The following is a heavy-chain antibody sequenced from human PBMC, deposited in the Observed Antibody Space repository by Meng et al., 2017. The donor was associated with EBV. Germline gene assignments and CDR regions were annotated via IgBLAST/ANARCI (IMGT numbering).Heavy chain of an antibody. J-gene: IGHJ4*02. D-gene: IGHD5-12*01. CDR2: IYSGGST. V-gene: IGHV3-53*01. CDR1: GFTVSRNY. CDR3: AKHRLGPLDY. Sequence: PLVVSGGGCVQPGGSLRRSCAAPGFTVSRNYMSWVRQAPGKGLEWVSVIYSGGSTYYADSVKGRFTISRDNSKNTLYLQMNSLRAEDTAVYYCAKHRLGPLDYWGQGTLVTVSS.